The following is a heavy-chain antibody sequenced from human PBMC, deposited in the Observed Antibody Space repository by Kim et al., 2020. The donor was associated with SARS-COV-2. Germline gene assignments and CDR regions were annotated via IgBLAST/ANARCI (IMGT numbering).Heavy chain of an antibody. CDR3: AKGPYDSSGYYYRGFDY. Sequence: GGSLRLSCAASGFTFSSYAMSWVHQAPGKGLEWVSAISGSGGSTYYADSVKGRFTISRDNSKNTLYLQMNSLRAEDTAVYYCAKGPYDSSGYYYRGFDYWGQGTLVTVSS. CDR2: ISGSGGST. J-gene: IGHJ4*02. CDR1: GFTFSSYA. V-gene: IGHV3-23*01. D-gene: IGHD3-22*01.